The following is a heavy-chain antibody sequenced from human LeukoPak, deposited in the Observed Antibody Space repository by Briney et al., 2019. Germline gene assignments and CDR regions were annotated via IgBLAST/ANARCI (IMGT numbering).Heavy chain of an antibody. CDR3: ASELYYYDSSGYYWFDY. D-gene: IGHD3-22*01. CDR2: IYYSGST. CDR1: GGSVSSGSYY. V-gene: IGHV4-61*01. J-gene: IGHJ4*02. Sequence: SETLSLTCTVSGGSVSSGSYYWSWLRQPPGKGRERIGYIYYSGSTNYSPSLKSRVTISVDTSKNQFSLKLSSVTAADTAVYYCASELYYYDSSGYYWFDYWGQGTLVTVSS.